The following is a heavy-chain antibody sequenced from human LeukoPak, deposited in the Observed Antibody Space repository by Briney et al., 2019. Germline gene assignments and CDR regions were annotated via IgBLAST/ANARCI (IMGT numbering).Heavy chain of an antibody. V-gene: IGHV3-7*01. Sequence: PGGSLRLSCAASGFTFSTYWMSWVRQAPGKGLEWVANIKQDGSEKYYVDSVKGRFTISRDNSKNTLYLQMNSLRAEDTAVYYCANVLLWFGESTYGMDVWGQGTTVTVSS. J-gene: IGHJ6*02. D-gene: IGHD3-10*01. CDR2: IKQDGSEK. CDR3: ANVLLWFGESTYGMDV. CDR1: GFTFSTYW.